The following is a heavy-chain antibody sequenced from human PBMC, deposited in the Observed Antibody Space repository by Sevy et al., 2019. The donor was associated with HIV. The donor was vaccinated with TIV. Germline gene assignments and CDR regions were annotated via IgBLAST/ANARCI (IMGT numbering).Heavy chain of an antibody. Sequence: GGSLRLSCVASGFAFRGRAMSWVRQAPGKGLEWVSAISGGGGDTYYAPSVKGRFTISRDNSKNTLYLQMNSLRAEDTAVYYCAKEDSTTFYGSGSYYNIYYFDYWGQGTLVTVSS. D-gene: IGHD3-10*01. V-gene: IGHV3-23*01. CDR2: ISGGGGDT. J-gene: IGHJ4*02. CDR3: AKEDSTTFYGSGSYYNIYYFDY. CDR1: GFAFRGRA.